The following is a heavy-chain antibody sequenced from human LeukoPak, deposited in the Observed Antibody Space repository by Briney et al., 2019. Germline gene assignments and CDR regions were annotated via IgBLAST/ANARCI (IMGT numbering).Heavy chain of an antibody. CDR3: ARDYRQQLAGPEYFQH. Sequence: PGRSLRLSCAASGFTFSSYSMNWVRQAPGKGLEWVSSISSSSSYIYYADSVKGRFTISRDNAKNSLYLQMNSLRAEDTAVYYCARDYRQQLAGPEYFQHWGQGTLVTVSS. CDR1: GFTFSSYS. V-gene: IGHV3-21*01. D-gene: IGHD6-13*01. J-gene: IGHJ1*01. CDR2: ISSSSSYI.